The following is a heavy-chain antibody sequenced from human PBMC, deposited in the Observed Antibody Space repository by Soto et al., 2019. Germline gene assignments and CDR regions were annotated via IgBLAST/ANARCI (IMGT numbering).Heavy chain of an antibody. Sequence: ASVKVSCKASGYTFTSYDINWVRQATGQGLEWMGWMNPNSGNTGYAQKFQGRVTMTRNTSISTAYMELSSLRSEDTAVYYCARAPMVRGIQFDPWGQGTLVTVSS. CDR2: MNPNSGNT. D-gene: IGHD3-10*01. J-gene: IGHJ5*02. CDR1: GYTFTSYD. V-gene: IGHV1-8*01. CDR3: ARAPMVRGIQFDP.